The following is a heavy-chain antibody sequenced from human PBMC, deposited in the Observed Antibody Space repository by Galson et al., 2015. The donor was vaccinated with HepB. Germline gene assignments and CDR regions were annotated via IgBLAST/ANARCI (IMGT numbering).Heavy chain of an antibody. J-gene: IGHJ6*02. V-gene: IGHV1-2*04. D-gene: IGHD6-13*01. CDR3: TRDGIAAAGPRYYYYYGMDV. CDR1: GYTFTGYY. Sequence: SVKVSCKASGYTFTGYYMHWVRQAPGQGLEWMGWINPNSGGTNYAQKFQGWVTMTRDTSISTAYMELSRLRSDDTAVYYCTRDGIAAAGPRYYYYYGMDVWGQGTTVTVSS. CDR2: INPNSGGT.